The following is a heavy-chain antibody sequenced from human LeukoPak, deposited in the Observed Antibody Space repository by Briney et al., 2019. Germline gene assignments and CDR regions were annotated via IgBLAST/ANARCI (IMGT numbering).Heavy chain of an antibody. V-gene: IGHV3-33*06. CDR3: AKEHYYDSSGYPSFDY. Sequence: GGSLRLSCAASGFTFSSYGMHWGGQAPGKGVEGVAVIWYDGINKYYADSVKGPFTISRDNSKTTLYLQMNSLRAEDTAVYYCAKEHYYDSSGYPSFDYWGQGTLVTVSS. D-gene: IGHD3-22*01. J-gene: IGHJ4*02. CDR1: GFTFSSYG. CDR2: IWYDGINK.